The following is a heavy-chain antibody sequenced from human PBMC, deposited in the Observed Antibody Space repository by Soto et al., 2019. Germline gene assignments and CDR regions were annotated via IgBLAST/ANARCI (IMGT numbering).Heavy chain of an antibody. CDR1: GFTFSSYW. Sequence: EVQLVESGGGLVQPGGSLRLSCAASGFTFSSYWMSWVRQAPGKGLEWVANIKQDGSEKYYVDSVKGRFTISRDNAKNSLYLQMNSLRAEDTAVYYCARSYYEFWSGYYGYYYYGMDVW. CDR3: ARSYYEFWSGYYGYYYYGMDV. D-gene: IGHD3-3*01. J-gene: IGHJ6*01. CDR2: IKQDGSEK. V-gene: IGHV3-7*01.